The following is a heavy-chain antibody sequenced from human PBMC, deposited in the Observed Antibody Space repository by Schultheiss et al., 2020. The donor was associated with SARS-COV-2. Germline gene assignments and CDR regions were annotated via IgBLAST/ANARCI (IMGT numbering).Heavy chain of an antibody. J-gene: IGHJ4*02. CDR3: ARAPRGSWYSFDS. V-gene: IGHV3-21*01. D-gene: IGHD6-13*01. Sequence: GGSLRLSCAASGFTVSSNYMSWVRQAPGKGLEWVSSINPSSGYIFYADSVKGRFTISRDNPGNTVYLQMNSLRAEDTAVYYCARAPRGSWYSFDSWGQGTLVTVSS. CDR1: GFTVSSNY. CDR2: INPSSGYI.